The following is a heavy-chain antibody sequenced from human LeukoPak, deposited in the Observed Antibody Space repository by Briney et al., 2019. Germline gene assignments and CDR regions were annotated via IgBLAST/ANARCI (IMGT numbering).Heavy chain of an antibody. CDR1: GITFSSYG. V-gene: IGHV3-21*01. D-gene: IGHD3-22*01. J-gene: IGHJ4*02. Sequence: GGSLRLSCAASGITFSSYGMSWVRQAPGKGLEWVSSITSSSSYIYYADSLKGRFTISRDNAKNSLYLQMNSLRAEDTATYYCARHVVAVGFDYWGQGTLVTVSS. CDR2: ITSSSSYI. CDR3: ARHVVAVGFDY.